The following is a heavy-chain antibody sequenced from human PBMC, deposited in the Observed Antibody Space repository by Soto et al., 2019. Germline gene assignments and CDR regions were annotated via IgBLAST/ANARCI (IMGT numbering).Heavy chain of an antibody. CDR2: TIPNFGTA. J-gene: IGHJ4*02. D-gene: IGHD3-22*01. V-gene: IGHV1-69*13. CDR1: GGTFSSYG. CDR3: ARIRSDSSSYYLDY. Sequence: ASVNVSCKASGGTFSSYGISWVRQAPGQGLEWMGGTIPNFGTAHDALKFQGRVTISADESTSTAYMELSSLRYEDTAVYYCARIRSDSSSYYLDYWGQGTPVTVSS.